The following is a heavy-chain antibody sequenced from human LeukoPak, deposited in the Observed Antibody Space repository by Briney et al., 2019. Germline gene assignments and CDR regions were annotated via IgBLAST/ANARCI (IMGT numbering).Heavy chain of an antibody. V-gene: IGHV4-34*01. CDR3: ARDLHHSSSWYGGFDP. D-gene: IGHD6-13*01. J-gene: IGHJ5*02. Sequence: SETLSLTCAVYGGSFSGYYWSWIRQPPGKGLEWIGEINHSGSTNYNPSLKSRVTISVDTSKNQFSLKLSSVTAADTAVYYCARDLHHSSSWYGGFDPWGQGTLVTVSS. CDR1: GGSFSGYY. CDR2: INHSGST.